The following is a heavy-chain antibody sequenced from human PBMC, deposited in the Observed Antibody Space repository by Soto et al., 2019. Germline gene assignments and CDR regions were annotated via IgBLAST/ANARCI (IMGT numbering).Heavy chain of an antibody. Sequence: QVQLEQSGAEVKKPGSSVKVSCKASGGTFSNSAISWVRQAPGQGLEWMGGIMPIFRTPDYAQKFQGRVTVTADESTSTAYMELSGLTSDDTAVYYCAIDKDRPQLGGNYYYILDVWGQGTTVTVSS. D-gene: IGHD3-3*02. V-gene: IGHV1-69*12. CDR2: IMPIFRTP. CDR1: GGTFSNSA. CDR3: AIDKDRPQLGGNYYYILDV. J-gene: IGHJ6*02.